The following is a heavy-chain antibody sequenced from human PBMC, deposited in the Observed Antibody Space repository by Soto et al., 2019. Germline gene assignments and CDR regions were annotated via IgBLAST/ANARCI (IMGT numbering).Heavy chain of an antibody. Sequence: EVQLLESGGGLVQPGKSLRLSCAASGFTFSTYAMSWVRQAPGKGLEWVSGISGGGGSRYYADSVKGRFTISRDKSKNTLYLQMNSLRGGETAVDYWAKVLVHYGDQDYWGQGTLVSVFS. V-gene: IGHV3-23*01. J-gene: IGHJ4*02. CDR1: GFTFSTYA. D-gene: IGHD4-17*01. CDR2: ISGGGGSR. CDR3: AKVLVHYGDQDY.